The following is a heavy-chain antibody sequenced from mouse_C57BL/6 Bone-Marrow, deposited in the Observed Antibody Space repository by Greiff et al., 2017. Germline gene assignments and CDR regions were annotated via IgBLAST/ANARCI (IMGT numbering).Heavy chain of an antibody. CDR1: GFTFSSYA. Sequence: EVKLMESGEGLVKPGGSLKLSCAASGFTFSSYAMSWVRQTPEKRLEWVAYISSGGDYIYYADTVKGRFTISRDNARNTLYLQMSSLKSEDTAMYYCTRDFRWLFAYWGQGTLVTVSA. J-gene: IGHJ3*01. CDR3: TRDFRWLFAY. V-gene: IGHV5-9-1*02. D-gene: IGHD2-3*01. CDR2: ISSGGDYI.